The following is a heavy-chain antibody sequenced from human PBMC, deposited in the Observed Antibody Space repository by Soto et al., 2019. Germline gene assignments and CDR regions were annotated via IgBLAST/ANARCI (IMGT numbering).Heavy chain of an antibody. V-gene: IGHV4-39*07. CDR2: INNSGNT. CDR3: ARDRIVGTTVFGFDY. CDR1: GGSISRCNYY. J-gene: IGHJ4*02. Sequence: SETLCLTCTVFGGSISRCNYYWRGTRQPPGKGLEWIGEINNSGNTNYKPSLRSRVTMSVDTSKIQFSLKLSSVTAADTAVYYCARDRIVGTTVFGFDYWGQGILVTVSS. D-gene: IGHD1-26*01.